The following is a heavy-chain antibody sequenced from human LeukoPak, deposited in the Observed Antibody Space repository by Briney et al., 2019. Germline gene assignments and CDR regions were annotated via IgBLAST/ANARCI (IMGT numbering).Heavy chain of an antibody. CDR2: IYSGGST. CDR3: ARESGEAFDI. D-gene: IGHD7-27*01. Sequence: GGSLRLSCAASGFTVSSNYMSWVRQAPGKGLEWVSVIYSGGSTYYADSVKGRFTISRDNAKNSLYLQMNSLRAEDTAVYYCARESGEAFDIWGQGTMVTVSS. V-gene: IGHV3-53*01. J-gene: IGHJ3*02. CDR1: GFTVSSNY.